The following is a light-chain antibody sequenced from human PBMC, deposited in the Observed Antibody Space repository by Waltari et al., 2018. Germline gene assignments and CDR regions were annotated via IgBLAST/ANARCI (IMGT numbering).Light chain of an antibody. CDR2: KAS. Sequence: TCRTSQSVKNNLAWDQQKPGKAPKVLIHKASRLEGGVPSRFSGSGYGTEFTLTISSLQPDDFATYYCQEYDSLPVTFGGGTRVEIK. CDR1: QSVKNN. CDR3: QEYDSLPVT. V-gene: IGKV1-5*03. J-gene: IGKJ4*01.